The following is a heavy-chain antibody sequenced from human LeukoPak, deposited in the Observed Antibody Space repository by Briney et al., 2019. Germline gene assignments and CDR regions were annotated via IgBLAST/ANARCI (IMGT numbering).Heavy chain of an antibody. CDR3: ARQLEPDYYYYYGMDV. D-gene: IGHD1-1*01. J-gene: IGHJ6*02. CDR1: GGSFSGYY. CDR2: IYYSGST. Sequence: PSETLSLTCAVYGGSFSGYYWSWIRQPPGKGLEWIGYIYYSGSTNYNPSLKSRVTISVDTSKNQFSLKLSSVTAADTAVYYCARQLEPDYYYYYGMDVWGQGTTVTVSS. V-gene: IGHV4-59*08.